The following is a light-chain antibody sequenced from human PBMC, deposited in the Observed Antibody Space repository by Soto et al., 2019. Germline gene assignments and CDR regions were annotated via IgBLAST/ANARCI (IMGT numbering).Light chain of an antibody. CDR1: QSVSSD. V-gene: IGKV3-15*01. Sequence: EIVMTQSPATLSVSPGERATLSCRVSQSVSSDLAWYHQKPGQAPRLLIYSASTRATGIPARFSGSGSGTEFTLTINSLQSEDFVVYFCQQYNNWPRTFGQGTKVDIK. J-gene: IGKJ1*01. CDR3: QQYNNWPRT. CDR2: SAS.